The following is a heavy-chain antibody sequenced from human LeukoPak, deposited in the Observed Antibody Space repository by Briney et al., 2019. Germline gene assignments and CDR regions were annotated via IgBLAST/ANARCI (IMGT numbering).Heavy chain of an antibody. CDR2: INPNSGGT. Sequence: GASVKVSCKASGYTFTGYYMHWVRQAPGQGLEWMGWINPNSGGTNYAQKFQGRVTITRNTSISTAYMELSSLRSEDTAVYYCASSSTSYYYYMDVWGKGTTVTVSS. V-gene: IGHV1-2*02. CDR3: ASSSTSYYYYMDV. D-gene: IGHD2-2*01. CDR1: GYTFTGYY. J-gene: IGHJ6*03.